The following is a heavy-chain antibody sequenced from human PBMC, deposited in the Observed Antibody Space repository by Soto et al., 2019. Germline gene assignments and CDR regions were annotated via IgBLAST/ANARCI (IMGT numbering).Heavy chain of an antibody. CDR2: INPNSGGT. D-gene: IGHD6-19*01. CDR1: GYTFTGYY. Sequence: GASVKVSCKASGYTFTGYYMHWVRQAPGQGLEWMGWINPNSGGTNYAQKFQGWVTMTRDTSISTAYMELSSLRAEDTAVYYCAKDGAAVAIDYWGQGTLVTVSS. CDR3: AKDGAAVAIDY. V-gene: IGHV1-2*04. J-gene: IGHJ4*02.